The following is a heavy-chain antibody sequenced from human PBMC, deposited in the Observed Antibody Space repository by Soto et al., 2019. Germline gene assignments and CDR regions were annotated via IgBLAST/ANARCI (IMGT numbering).Heavy chain of an antibody. J-gene: IGHJ4*02. V-gene: IGHV4-31*03. D-gene: IGHD5-18*01. Sequence: SETLSLTCTVSGGSLSSGGYYWSWIRQHPGKGLEWIGYIYYSGSTYYNPSLKSRVTISVDTSKNQFSLKLSSVTAADTAVYYCARSGYSYGPNPLLYWGQGTLVTVSS. CDR3: ARSGYSYGPNPLLY. CDR1: GGSLSSGGYY. CDR2: IYYSGST.